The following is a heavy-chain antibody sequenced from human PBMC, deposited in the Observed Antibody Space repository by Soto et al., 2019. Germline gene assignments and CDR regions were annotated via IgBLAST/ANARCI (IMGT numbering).Heavy chain of an antibody. D-gene: IGHD3-3*01. CDR1: GFPINKAW. V-gene: IGHV3-15*01. CDR2: LKSVSDGGKA. CDR3: TTMRWNFWSTD. Sequence: EVQLVESGGGLVKPGGSLTLSCAVSGFPINKAWMGWVRQGPGKGLEWVGGLKSVSDGGKAEYTAPVKDRFIISRDDSENMLYLQMNSLKAEDTAVYFCTTMRWNFWSTDWGQGTQVTVSS. J-gene: IGHJ4*02.